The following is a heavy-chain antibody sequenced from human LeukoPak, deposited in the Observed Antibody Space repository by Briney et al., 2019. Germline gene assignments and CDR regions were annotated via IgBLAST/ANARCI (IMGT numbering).Heavy chain of an antibody. Sequence: GGSLRLSCAASGFTLSSYAVSWVRQAPGKGLEWVSSISGSGGSTYYADAVKGRFTISRDNSNNTLYLQMNSLRAEHTPVYYLGKFGTSSGWSTYFDYWGEGTLVTVSS. CDR2: ISGSGGST. CDR3: GKFGTSSGWSTYFDY. CDR1: GFTLSSYA. J-gene: IGHJ4*02. V-gene: IGHV3-23*01. D-gene: IGHD6-19*01.